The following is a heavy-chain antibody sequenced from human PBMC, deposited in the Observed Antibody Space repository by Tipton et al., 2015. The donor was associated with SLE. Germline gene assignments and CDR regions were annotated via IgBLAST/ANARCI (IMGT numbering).Heavy chain of an antibody. CDR1: GDSISSSSYF. D-gene: IGHD2-15*01. CDR3: ARYWSSGHYYFDH. J-gene: IGHJ4*02. CDR2: ITYSGTS. Sequence: GSLRLSCSVSGDSISSSSYFWAWIRQPPGKGLEWIGSITYSGTSYSNPSLNSRVTISVDTSKTRFSLKLTSVTASDTAVYFCARYWSSGHYYFDHWGQGTPVTVSS. V-gene: IGHV4-39*01.